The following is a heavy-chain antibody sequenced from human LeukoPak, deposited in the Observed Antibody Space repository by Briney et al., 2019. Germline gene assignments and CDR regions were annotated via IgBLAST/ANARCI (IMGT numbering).Heavy chain of an antibody. D-gene: IGHD2-2*01. J-gene: IGHJ4*02. CDR2: IYYSGTT. CDR3: ARRCSSTSCSFDY. CDR1: GGSISSSNYY. Sequence: SETLSLTCTVSGGSISSSNYYWGWIRQPPGKGLEWIGSIYYSGTTYYNPSLKSRVTISVDTSKNQFSLKLSSVTAADTAVYYCARRCSSTSCSFDYWGQGTLVTVSS. V-gene: IGHV4-39*07.